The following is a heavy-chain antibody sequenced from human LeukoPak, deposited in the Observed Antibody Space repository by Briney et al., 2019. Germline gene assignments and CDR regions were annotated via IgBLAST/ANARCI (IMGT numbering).Heavy chain of an antibody. D-gene: IGHD1-14*01. V-gene: IGHV1-18*01. J-gene: IGHJ4*02. CDR3: ARDYAASGKTDY. Sequence: ASVKVSCKASGYTFTSYGISWVRQAPGQGLGWMGWISAYNGNTNYAQKLQGRVTMITDTSTSTAYMELRSLRSDDTAVYYCARDYAASGKTDYWGQGTLVTVSS. CDR1: GYTFTSYG. CDR2: ISAYNGNT.